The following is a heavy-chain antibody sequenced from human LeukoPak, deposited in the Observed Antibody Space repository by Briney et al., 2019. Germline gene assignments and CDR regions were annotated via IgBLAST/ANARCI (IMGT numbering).Heavy chain of an antibody. CDR2: INQDGSQR. CDR1: GFTYSSYW. J-gene: IGHJ4*02. V-gene: IGHV3-7*01. CDR3: ARVAGY. Sequence: PGGSLRLSCAASGFTYSSYWMTWVRQAPGKGLEWVAIINQDGSQRNYLDSVKGRFTISRDNAKNSLYLQMNSLRVDDTAVYYCARVAGYWGQGTLVTVSS.